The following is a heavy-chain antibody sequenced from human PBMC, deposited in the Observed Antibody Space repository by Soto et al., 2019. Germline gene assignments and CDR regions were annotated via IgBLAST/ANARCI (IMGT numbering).Heavy chain of an antibody. D-gene: IGHD3-22*01. Sequence: ASVQVSCKASGYTFTGYYILWLRQAPGQGLEWMGWLNPNSGGTNYAQKYQGWVTMTRDTSINTAYMELNRLTSDDTAVYDCARDRRYYDSGSYDIANDAFDVWGQGTMVTVSS. CDR3: ARDRRYYDSGSYDIANDAFDV. J-gene: IGHJ3*01. CDR2: LNPNSGGT. CDR1: GYTFTGYY. V-gene: IGHV1-2*04.